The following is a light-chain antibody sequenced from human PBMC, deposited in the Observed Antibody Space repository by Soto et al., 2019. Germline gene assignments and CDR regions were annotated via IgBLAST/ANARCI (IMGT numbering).Light chain of an antibody. Sequence: EIVLTQSPGTLSLSPGERATLSCRASQSVSSSYLSWYQQKPGQATRLLIYGASSRATGIPDRFSGSGSGTDFTLPISRLEPEDFAVYYCQQYGSTPTYTFGQGTKLEIK. CDR1: QSVSSSY. V-gene: IGKV3-20*01. CDR2: GAS. J-gene: IGKJ2*01. CDR3: QQYGSTPTYT.